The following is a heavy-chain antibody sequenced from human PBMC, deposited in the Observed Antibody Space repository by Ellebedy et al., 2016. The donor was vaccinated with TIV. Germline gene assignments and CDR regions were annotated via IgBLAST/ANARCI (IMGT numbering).Heavy chain of an antibody. CDR1: GGSISSYY. D-gene: IGHD3-10*01. CDR3: ARYYGSGSSRLDY. J-gene: IGHJ4*02. Sequence: ESLKISCTVSGGSISSYYWSWIRQPPGKGLEWIGYIYYSGSTNYNPSLKSRVTISVDTSKNQFSLKLSSVTAADTAVYYCARYYGSGSSRLDYWGQGTLVTVSS. CDR2: IYYSGST. V-gene: IGHV4-59*12.